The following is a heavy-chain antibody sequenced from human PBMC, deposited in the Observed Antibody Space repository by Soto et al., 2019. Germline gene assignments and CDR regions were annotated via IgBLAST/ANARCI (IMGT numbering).Heavy chain of an antibody. D-gene: IGHD2-2*01. J-gene: IGHJ5*02. CDR2: IYYSGST. CDR3: ARGRGGLKPPYCSSTSCSRIRPNWFDP. CDR1: GFSISSSSYY. Sequence: SETLSLTCTVSGFSISSSSYYWGWIRQPPGKGLEWIGSIYYSGSTYYNPSLKSRVTIFVDTSKNQFSLKLSSVTAADTAVYYCARGRGGLKPPYCSSTSCSRIRPNWFDPWGQGTLVTVSS. V-gene: IGHV4-39*01.